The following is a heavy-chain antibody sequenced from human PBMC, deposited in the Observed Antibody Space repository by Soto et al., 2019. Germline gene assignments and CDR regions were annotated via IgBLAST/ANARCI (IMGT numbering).Heavy chain of an antibody. CDR2: IRAYNGNT. J-gene: IGHJ5*02. V-gene: IGHV1-18*01. CDR3: AREGTQNWNWLAP. Sequence: ASVKVSCKASGYSFTIYGISWVRQAPGQGLEWMGWIRAYNGNTNYAQKLQGRVTMTTDTSTSTAYMEQRSLRSDDTAVYYCAREGTQNWNWLAPWGQGTLVTVSS. CDR1: GYSFTIYG. D-gene: IGHD1-1*01.